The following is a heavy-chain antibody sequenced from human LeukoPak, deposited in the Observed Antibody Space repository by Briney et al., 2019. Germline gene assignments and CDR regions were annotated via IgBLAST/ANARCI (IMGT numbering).Heavy chain of an antibody. D-gene: IGHD2-2*03. Sequence: PGGSLRLSCAASGFTFSSYGMHWVRQAPGKGLEWVAFIRYDGSSKYYADSVKGRFTISRDNSKNTLYLQMNSLRAEDTAVYYCAKGGYCSSTSCYSDYWGQGTLVTVSS. CDR3: AKGGYCSSTSCYSDY. J-gene: IGHJ4*02. CDR2: IRYDGSSK. CDR1: GFTFSSYG. V-gene: IGHV3-30*02.